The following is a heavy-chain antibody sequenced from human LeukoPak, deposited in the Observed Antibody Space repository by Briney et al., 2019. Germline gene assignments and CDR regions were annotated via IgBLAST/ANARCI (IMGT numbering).Heavy chain of an antibody. CDR2: ISSGSSYI. CDR3: ARSAIAVAGGGDY. Sequence: GGSLRLSCAASGFTFGSYAMTWVRQAPGKGLEWVSSISSGSSYIYYADSVKGRFTISRDNAKNSLYLQMNSLRAEDTAVYYCARSAIAVAGGGDYWGQGTLVTVSS. J-gene: IGHJ4*02. D-gene: IGHD6-19*01. V-gene: IGHV3-21*01. CDR1: GFTFGSYA.